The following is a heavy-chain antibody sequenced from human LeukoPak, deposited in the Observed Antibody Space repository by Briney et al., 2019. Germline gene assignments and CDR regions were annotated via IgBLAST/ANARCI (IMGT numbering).Heavy chain of an antibody. V-gene: IGHV3-21*01. CDR3: ARWRAYSSSPFDY. J-gene: IGHJ4*02. CDR2: ISSSSSYI. CDR1: GFTFGNYA. D-gene: IGHD6-6*01. Sequence: GGSLRLSCEASGFTFGNYAMNWVRQAPGKGLEWVSSISSSSSYIYYADSVKGRFTISRDNAKNSLYLQMNSLRAEDTAVYYCARWRAYSSSPFDYWGQGTLVTVSS.